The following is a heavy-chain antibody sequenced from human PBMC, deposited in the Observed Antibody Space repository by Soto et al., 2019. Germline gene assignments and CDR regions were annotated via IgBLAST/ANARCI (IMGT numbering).Heavy chain of an antibody. J-gene: IGHJ4*02. CDR1: GGSFSGYY. CDR2: INHSGST. CDR3: AREGSYSAYNFAHGIQLWSFDF. Sequence: PSETLSLTCAVYGGSFSGYYWSWIRQPPGKGLEWIGEINHSGSTNYNPSLKSRVTISVDTSKNQFSLKLSSVTAADMAVYYCAREGSYSAYNFAHGIQLWSFDFWGQGALVTVS. V-gene: IGHV4-34*01. D-gene: IGHD5-12*01.